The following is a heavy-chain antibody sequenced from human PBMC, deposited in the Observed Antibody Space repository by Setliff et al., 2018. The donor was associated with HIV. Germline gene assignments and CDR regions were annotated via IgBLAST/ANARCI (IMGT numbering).Heavy chain of an antibody. V-gene: IGHV3-21*01. J-gene: IGHJ4*02. CDR3: ARQGNWEFDY. CDR1: GFTFSNYS. Sequence: PGGSLRLSCAASGFTFSNYSMNWVRQTPGKGLEWVSSISASATYIYYADSVKGRFTISRDNAENSLYLQMNSLRAEDTAVYYCARQGNWEFDYWGQGTLVTVSS. CDR2: ISASATYI. D-gene: IGHD7-27*01.